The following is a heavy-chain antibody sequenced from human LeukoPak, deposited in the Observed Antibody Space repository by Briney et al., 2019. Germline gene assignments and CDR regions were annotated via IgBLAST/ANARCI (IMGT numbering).Heavy chain of an antibody. CDR1: GGSFSTTSYF. Sequence: SETLSLTCAVYGGSFSTTSYFWAWIRQPPGEGLEWIGSIYYSGTTYYNSSLKSRVTISVERSKNHFSLNLSSLTAADTAVYYCARVYSSSHNWFDTWGQGTQVTVSS. V-gene: IGHV4-39*07. D-gene: IGHD6-13*01. J-gene: IGHJ5*02. CDR3: ARVYSSSHNWFDT. CDR2: IYYSGTT.